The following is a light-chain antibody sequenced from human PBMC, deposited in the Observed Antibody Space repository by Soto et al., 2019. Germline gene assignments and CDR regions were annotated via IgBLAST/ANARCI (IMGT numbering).Light chain of an antibody. CDR2: RND. V-gene: IGLV1-47*01. J-gene: IGLJ1*01. CDR1: SSDIASSY. CDR3: VTWDDSLSGPFF. Sequence: QSVLTQPPSESGTPGQRVTISCSGASSDIASSYVYWYQQLPGSAPRLLIFRNDQRPSGVPDRFSGSKSGTSASLAISGLRSEDEADYYCVTWDDSLSGPFFFGTGTKLTVL.